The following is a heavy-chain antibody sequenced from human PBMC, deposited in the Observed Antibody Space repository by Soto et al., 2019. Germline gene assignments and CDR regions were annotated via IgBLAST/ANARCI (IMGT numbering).Heavy chain of an antibody. CDR1: GGTFSSYA. V-gene: IGHV1-69*06. Sequence: SVKVSCKASGGTFSSYAISWVRQAPGQGLEWMGGIIPIFGTANYAQKFQGRVTITADKSTSTAYMELSSLRSEDTAVYYCARGGAGYCSSTSCHRGYYYYGMDVWGQGTTVTVSS. D-gene: IGHD2-2*01. CDR2: IIPIFGTA. J-gene: IGHJ6*02. CDR3: ARGGAGYCSSTSCHRGYYYYGMDV.